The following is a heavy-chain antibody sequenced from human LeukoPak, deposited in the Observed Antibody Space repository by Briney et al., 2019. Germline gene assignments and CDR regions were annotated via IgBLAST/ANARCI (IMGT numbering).Heavy chain of an antibody. V-gene: IGHV1-18*01. Sequence: ASVKVSCKASGYTFASYGISWVRQAPGQGLEWMGWISAYNGNTNYAQKLQGRVTMTTDTSTSTAYMELRSLRSDDTAVYYCARDLEQQLDFDYWGQGTLVTVSS. CDR2: ISAYNGNT. CDR1: GYTFASYG. J-gene: IGHJ4*02. CDR3: ARDLEQQLDFDY. D-gene: IGHD6-13*01.